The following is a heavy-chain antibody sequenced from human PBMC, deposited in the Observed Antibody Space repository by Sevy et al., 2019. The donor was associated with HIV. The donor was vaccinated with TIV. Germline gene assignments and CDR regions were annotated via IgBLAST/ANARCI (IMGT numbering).Heavy chain of an antibody. CDR2: IWYDGSNK. CDR1: GFTFSSYG. Sequence: GGSLRLSCAASGFTFSSYGMHWVRQAPGKGLEWVEVIWYDGSNKYYADSVKGRFTISRDNSKNTLYLQMNSLRAEDTAVYYCAREEAGAFDIWGQGTMVTVSS. J-gene: IGHJ3*02. D-gene: IGHD6-13*01. V-gene: IGHV3-33*01. CDR3: AREEAGAFDI.